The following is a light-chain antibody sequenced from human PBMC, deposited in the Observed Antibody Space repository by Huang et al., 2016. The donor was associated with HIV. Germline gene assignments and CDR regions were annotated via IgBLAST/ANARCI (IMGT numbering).Light chain of an antibody. V-gene: IGKV3-11*01. Sequence: EVVLTQSLATLSLFPGERATLSCRASQSVGSYLAWYKQKPGQAPSLLSYDASTRAPGIPDRFSGSGSGTDFTLTISSLEPEDFAVYYCLHRSNWLTFGGGTKVEIK. J-gene: IGKJ4*01. CDR1: QSVGSY. CDR2: DAS. CDR3: LHRSNWLT.